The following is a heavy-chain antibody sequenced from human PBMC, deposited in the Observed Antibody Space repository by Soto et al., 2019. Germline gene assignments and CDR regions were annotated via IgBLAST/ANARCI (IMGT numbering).Heavy chain of an antibody. CDR2: IIPIFGTA. Sequence: QVQLVQSGAEVKKPGSSVKVSCKASGGTFSSYAISWVRQAPGQGLEWMGGIIPIFGTANYAQKFQGRVTLTADKSTSTAYMGLSSLRSEDTAVYYCARTAQSGWSPSIYYYYGMDVWGQGTTVTVSS. V-gene: IGHV1-69*06. J-gene: IGHJ6*02. CDR3: ARTAQSGWSPSIYYYYGMDV. D-gene: IGHD6-19*01. CDR1: GGTFSSYA.